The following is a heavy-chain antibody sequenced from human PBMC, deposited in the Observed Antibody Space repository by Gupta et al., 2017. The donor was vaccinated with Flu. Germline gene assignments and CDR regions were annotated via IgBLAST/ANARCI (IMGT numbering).Heavy chain of an antibody. CDR2: IIPIFGTA. V-gene: IGHV1-69*01. Sequence: SWVRQAPGQGLEWMGGIIPIFGTANYAQKFQCRVTITADESTSTAYMELISLRSEDTAVYYCARVSGSWFDPWGQGTLVTVSS. D-gene: IGHD3-22*01. CDR3: ARVSGSWFDP. J-gene: IGHJ5*02.